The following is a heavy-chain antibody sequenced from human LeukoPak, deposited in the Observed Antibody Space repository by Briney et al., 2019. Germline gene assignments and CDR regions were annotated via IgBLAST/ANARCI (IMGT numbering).Heavy chain of an antibody. Sequence: GGSLRLSCAPSGFNFSTYPMHWVRQAPGKGLEWVALLSYDGSYQYYADSVKGRFTISRDISKNTLYLQMNSLRPEDTAVYYCANLYGDYDPRWGQGTLVTVSS. J-gene: IGHJ4*02. V-gene: IGHV3-30*04. CDR1: GFNFSTYP. CDR3: ANLYGDYDPR. CDR2: LSYDGSYQ. D-gene: IGHD4-17*01.